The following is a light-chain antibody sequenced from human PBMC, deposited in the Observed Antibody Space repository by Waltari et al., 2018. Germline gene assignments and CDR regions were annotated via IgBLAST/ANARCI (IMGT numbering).Light chain of an antibody. CDR2: EVS. Sequence: QSALTQPASVSGSPGQSITISCTGTSSDVGHYNYVSWYQQHPGKAPKHMIYEVSNRPSGVANRFSGSKSGNTASLTSSGLQAEDEADYYCSSYTSSSTRVFGGGTKLTVL. J-gene: IGLJ3*02. CDR1: SSDVGHYNY. CDR3: SSYTSSSTRV. V-gene: IGLV2-14*01.